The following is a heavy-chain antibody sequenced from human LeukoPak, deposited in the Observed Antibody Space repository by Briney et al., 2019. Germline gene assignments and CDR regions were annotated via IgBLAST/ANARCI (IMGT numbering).Heavy chain of an antibody. V-gene: IGHV3-11*01. D-gene: IGHD1-26*01. Sequence: PGGSLRLSCAASGFTFSDYYMSWIRQAPGKGLEWVSYISSGSTIYYADSVKGRFTISRDNAKNSLYLQMNGLRAEDTAVYYCARDSAIVDGMDVWGQGTTVTVSS. CDR2: ISSGSTI. J-gene: IGHJ6*02. CDR3: ARDSAIVDGMDV. CDR1: GFTFSDYY.